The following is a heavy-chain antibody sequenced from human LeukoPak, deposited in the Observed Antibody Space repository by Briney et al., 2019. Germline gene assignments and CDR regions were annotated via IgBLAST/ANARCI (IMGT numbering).Heavy chain of an antibody. V-gene: IGHV4-38-2*02. CDR1: GYSISGGYY. CDR2: ISHSGTT. D-gene: IGHD5-18*01. Sequence: SETLSLTCTVSGYSISGGYYWGWIRSAPGKGLEWIGSISHSGTTYYNPSLKSRVTISVDTSKNQFSLKLTSVTAADTAVYYCARPRYSGYSYGWDFWGQGTLASVSS. CDR3: ARPRYSGYSYGWDF. J-gene: IGHJ4*02.